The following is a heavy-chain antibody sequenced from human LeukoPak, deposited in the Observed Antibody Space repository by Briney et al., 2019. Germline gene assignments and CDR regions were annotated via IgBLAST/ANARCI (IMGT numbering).Heavy chain of an antibody. CDR3: ARGQFVVVPAASFPFDY. J-gene: IGHJ4*02. D-gene: IGHD2-2*01. V-gene: IGHV1-8*01. Sequence: VKVSCKASGYTFTXYDINWVRQATGQGLEWMGWMNPNSGNTGYAQKFQGRVTMTRNTSISTAYMELSSLRSEDTAVYYCARGQFVVVPAASFPFDYWGQGTLVTVSS. CDR1: GYTFTXYD. CDR2: MNPNSGNT.